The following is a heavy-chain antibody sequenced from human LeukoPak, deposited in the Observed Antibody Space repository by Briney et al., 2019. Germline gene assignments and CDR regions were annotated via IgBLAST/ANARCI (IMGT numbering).Heavy chain of an antibody. D-gene: IGHD3-10*01. CDR2: MNPNSGNT. V-gene: IGHV1-8*01. Sequence: GASVKVSCKASGYTFTSYDINWVRQAPGQGLEWMGWMNPNSGNTGYAQKFQGRVTMTRNTSISTAYMELSSLRSEDTAVYYCARLETYYYGSGSYSFDYWGQGTLVTVSS. CDR3: ARLETYYYGSGSYSFDY. CDR1: GYTFTSYD. J-gene: IGHJ4*02.